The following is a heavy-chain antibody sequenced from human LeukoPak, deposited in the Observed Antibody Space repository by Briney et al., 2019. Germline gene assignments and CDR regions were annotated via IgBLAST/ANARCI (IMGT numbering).Heavy chain of an antibody. Sequence: GGSLRLSCAASGFTFSSYGMHWVRQAPGKGLEWVAVISYDGSNKYYADSVKGRFTISRDNSKNTLYLQMNSLRAEDTAVYYCARDRHYYYDSSGYFPDAFDVWGQGTMVTVSS. V-gene: IGHV3-30*03. CDR2: ISYDGSNK. CDR3: ARDRHYYYDSSGYFPDAFDV. D-gene: IGHD3-22*01. CDR1: GFTFSSYG. J-gene: IGHJ3*01.